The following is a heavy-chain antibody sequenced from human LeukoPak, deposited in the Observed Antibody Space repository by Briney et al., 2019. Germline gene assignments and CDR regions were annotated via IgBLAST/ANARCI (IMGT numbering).Heavy chain of an antibody. Sequence: SETLSLTCTVSGGSVSSDDYYWSWIRQPPGKGLEWIGYIYYSGSTHYNPSLKSRVTISVDTSKNQFSLKLSSVTAADTAVYYCARAGVGIAAAGTFDYWGQGTLVTVSS. D-gene: IGHD6-13*01. V-gene: IGHV4-30-4*08. CDR3: ARAGVGIAAAGTFDY. J-gene: IGHJ4*02. CDR2: IYYSGST. CDR1: GGSVSSDDYY.